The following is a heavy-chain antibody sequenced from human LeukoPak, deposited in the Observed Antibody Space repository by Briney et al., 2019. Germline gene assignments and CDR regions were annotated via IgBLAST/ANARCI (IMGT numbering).Heavy chain of an antibody. CDR3: ARDLPRITGTTNRLDY. CDR2: INSDGSST. V-gene: IGHV3-74*01. D-gene: IGHD1-7*01. J-gene: IGHJ4*02. CDR1: GFTFSSYW. Sequence: PGGSLRLSCAASGFTFSSYWMHWVRQAPGEGLVWVSRINSDGSSTSYADSVKGRFTVSRDNAKNTLYLQMNSLRAEDTAVYYCARDLPRITGTTNRLDYWGQGTLVTVSS.